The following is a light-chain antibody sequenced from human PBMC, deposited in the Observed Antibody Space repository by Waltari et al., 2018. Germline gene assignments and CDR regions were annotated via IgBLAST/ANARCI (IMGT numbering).Light chain of an antibody. Sequence: YVLTQPPSASAAPGNTARIPCGGNNVGRKSVHWYQQKPGQAPLLVLYDDSARPSGIPDRFSASNSGNTATLTISRVENGDEADYYCQVWDTSSDRVVFGGGTKLTVL. CDR3: QVWDTSSDRVV. CDR1: NVGRKS. J-gene: IGLJ2*01. CDR2: DDS. V-gene: IGLV3-21*03.